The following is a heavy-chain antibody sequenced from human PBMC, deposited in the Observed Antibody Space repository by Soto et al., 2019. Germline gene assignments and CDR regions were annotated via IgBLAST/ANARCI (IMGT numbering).Heavy chain of an antibody. D-gene: IGHD3-10*01. V-gene: IGHV3-30*18. CDR3: AKIPAVRYYGSGSYYTLFDY. CDR1: GFSFRTYG. Sequence: GGSLRLSCAASGFSFRTYGMHWIRQAPGKGLEWVAFISNDGSNKYYADSVKGRFTISRDNSKNTLYLQMNSLRAEDTAVYYCAKIPAVRYYGSGSYYTLFDYWGQGTLVTVSS. J-gene: IGHJ4*02. CDR2: ISNDGSNK.